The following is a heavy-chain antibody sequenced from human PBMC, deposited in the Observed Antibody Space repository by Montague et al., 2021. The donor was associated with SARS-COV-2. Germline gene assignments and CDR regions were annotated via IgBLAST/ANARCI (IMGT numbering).Heavy chain of an antibody. V-gene: IGHV4-39*01. Sequence: SETLSLTCTVSGGSISSHDYYWGWIRQSPGKGWEWKSNNTYASKTNSNPYLRRRVSFSMETTKNHLYLSLKSVTDADTAVYFCARQLPCYCSTNICYHYYFDVWGQGALVTVSS. CDR3: ARQLPCYCSTNICYHYYFDV. D-gene: IGHD2-2*01. J-gene: IGHJ4*02. CDR1: GGSISSHDYY. CDR2: NTYASKT.